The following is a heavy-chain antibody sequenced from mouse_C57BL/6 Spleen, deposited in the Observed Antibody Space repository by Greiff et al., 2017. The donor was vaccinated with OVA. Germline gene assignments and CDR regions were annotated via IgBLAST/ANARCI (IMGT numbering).Heavy chain of an antibody. CDR1: GYTFTSYW. Sequence: QVQLKQPGTELVKPGASVKLSCKASGYTFTSYWMHWVKQRPGQGLEWIGNINPSNGGTNYNEKFKSKATLTVDKSSSTAYMQLSSLTSEDSAVYYCAIYSPYYYAMDYWGQGTSVTVSS. CDR2: INPSNGGT. CDR3: AIYSPYYYAMDY. V-gene: IGHV1-53*01. J-gene: IGHJ4*01. D-gene: IGHD2-12*01.